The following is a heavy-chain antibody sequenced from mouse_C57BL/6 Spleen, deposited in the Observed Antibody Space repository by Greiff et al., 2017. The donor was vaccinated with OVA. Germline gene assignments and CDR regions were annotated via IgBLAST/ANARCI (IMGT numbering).Heavy chain of an antibody. CDR3: ARRDYSKGFDY. CDR2: INPYSGGT. J-gene: IGHJ2*01. CDR1: GYTFTSYW. V-gene: IGHV1-64*01. D-gene: IGHD2-5*01. Sequence: QVQLQQSGAELVKPGASVKLSCKASGYTFTSYWMHWVKQRPGQGLEWIGMINPYSGGTNYNQKFKSKATLTVDKSSSTAYMQHISLTTADAADYYYARRDYSKGFDYWGQGTTLTVSS.